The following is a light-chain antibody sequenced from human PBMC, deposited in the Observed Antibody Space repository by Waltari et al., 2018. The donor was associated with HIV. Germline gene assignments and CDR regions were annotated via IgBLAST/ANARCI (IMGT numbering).Light chain of an antibody. CDR1: NSDIGAYNY. J-gene: IGLJ2*01. CDR2: EVT. CDR3: SSYADKNGFYVV. V-gene: IGLV2-8*01. Sequence: QSALTQPPSASGSPGQSVTISCPGTNSDIGAYNYVSWYQQHPGKAPKLVISEVTKRPSGIPLRFSGSKSGTTASLTVSGLQAEDEADYYCSSYADKNGFYVVFGGGTKLTVL.